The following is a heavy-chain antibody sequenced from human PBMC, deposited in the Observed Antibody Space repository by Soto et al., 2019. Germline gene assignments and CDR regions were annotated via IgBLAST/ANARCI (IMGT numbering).Heavy chain of an antibody. D-gene: IGHD3-16*02. CDR3: ARVTGGVIVPEYYFDY. V-gene: IGHV4-59*01. CDR2: IYYSGST. J-gene: IGHJ4*02. Sequence: SETLSLTCIVFGGSISSYYWSWIRQPPGKGLEWIGYIYYSGSTNYNPSLKSRVTISVDTSKNQVSLKLGSVTAADTAVYYCARVTGGVIVPEYYFDYWGQGTLVTVSS. CDR1: GGSISSYY.